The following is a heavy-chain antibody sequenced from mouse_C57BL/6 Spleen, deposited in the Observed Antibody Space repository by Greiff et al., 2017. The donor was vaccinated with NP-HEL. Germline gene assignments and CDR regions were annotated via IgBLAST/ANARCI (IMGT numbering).Heavy chain of an antibody. J-gene: IGHJ4*01. Sequence: QVHVKQSGPELVKPGASVKISCKASGYAFSSSWMNWVKQRPGKGLEWIGRIYPGDGDTNYNGKFKGKATLTADKSSSTAYMQLSSLTSEDSAVYFCARLDYDYGEGYYYAMDYWGQGTSVTVSS. CDR3: ARLDYDYGEGYYYAMDY. V-gene: IGHV1-82*01. CDR2: IYPGDGDT. CDR1: GYAFSSSW. D-gene: IGHD2-4*01.